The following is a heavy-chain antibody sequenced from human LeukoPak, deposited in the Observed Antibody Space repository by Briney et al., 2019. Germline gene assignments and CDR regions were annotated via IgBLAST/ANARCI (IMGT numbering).Heavy chain of an antibody. CDR1: GFTFSSYG. Sequence: GGSLRLSCAASGFTFSSYGMHWVRQAPGKGLEWVAVISYDGSNKYYADSVKGRFTISRDNSKNTLYLQMNSLRAEDTAVYYCAKDRWDIVVVPVNNWFDPWGQGTLVTVSS. J-gene: IGHJ5*02. V-gene: IGHV3-30*18. D-gene: IGHD2-2*01. CDR2: ISYDGSNK. CDR3: AKDRWDIVVVPVNNWFDP.